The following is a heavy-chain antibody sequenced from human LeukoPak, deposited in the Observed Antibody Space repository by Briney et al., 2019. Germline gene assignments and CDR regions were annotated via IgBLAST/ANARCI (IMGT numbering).Heavy chain of an antibody. CDR2: VNAGNSHT. CDR3: ARGRWGGTTQAYYLDY. D-gene: IGHD2-15*01. CDR1: GYAFTNYA. J-gene: IGHJ4*02. Sequence: GASVKVSCKASGYAFTNYAIQWVRQAPGQRLEWMGWVNAGNSHTRYSPKFQGRVTIARDTSASTAYMELSSLTSEDTAIYYCARGRWGGTTQAYYLDYWGQGTLVTVSS. V-gene: IGHV1-3*01.